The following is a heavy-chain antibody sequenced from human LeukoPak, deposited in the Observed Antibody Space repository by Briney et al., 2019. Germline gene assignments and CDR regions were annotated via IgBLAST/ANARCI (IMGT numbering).Heavy chain of an antibody. Sequence: ASVKVSCKASGYTFTSYYMHWVRQAPGQGLEWMGIINPSGGSKSYAQKFQGRVTMTRDTSTSTVYMELSSLRSEDTAVYYCARDSLELRGKGENAFDIWGQGTMVTVSS. CDR3: ARDSLELRGKGENAFDI. CDR2: INPSGGSK. CDR1: GYTFTSYY. V-gene: IGHV1-46*01. D-gene: IGHD1-7*01. J-gene: IGHJ3*02.